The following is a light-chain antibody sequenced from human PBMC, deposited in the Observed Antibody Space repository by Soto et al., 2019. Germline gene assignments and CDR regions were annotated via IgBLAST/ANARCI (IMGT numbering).Light chain of an antibody. Sequence: EIVLTQSPGTLSLSPGERATLSCRASHSVSSSYLAWYQQKPGQAPRLLIYGASSRATGIPDRFSGSGSGTDFTLTISRLEPEEFAVYYCQQYGSSPFTFGPGTKVDIK. V-gene: IGKV3-20*01. J-gene: IGKJ3*01. CDR3: QQYGSSPFT. CDR2: GAS. CDR1: HSVSSSY.